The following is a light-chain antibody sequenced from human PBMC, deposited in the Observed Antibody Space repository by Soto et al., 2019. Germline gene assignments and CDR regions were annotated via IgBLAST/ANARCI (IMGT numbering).Light chain of an antibody. CDR2: EVN. J-gene: IGLJ1*01. CDR3: SSYPGSGNV. Sequence: QSALTQPPSASGSPGQSVAISCTGTSSDVGGYNYVSWYQQHPGKAPKLMIYEVNKRPSGVPDRFSGSKSGNTASLTVSGLQAEDEADYYCSSYPGSGNVFGIGTKLT. V-gene: IGLV2-8*01. CDR1: SSDVGGYNY.